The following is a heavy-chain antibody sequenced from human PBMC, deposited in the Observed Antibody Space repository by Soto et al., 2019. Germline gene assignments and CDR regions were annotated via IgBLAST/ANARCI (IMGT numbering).Heavy chain of an antibody. V-gene: IGHV2-5*02. CDR3: IQSRCGGDCLQSYASHYYYGMDV. CDR2: IYWDYDK. D-gene: IGHD2-21*02. Sequence: QITLKESGPTLVKPTQTLTLTCTFSGFSLSTSGVGVGWIRHPPGKALEWLPLIYWDYDKRYSRSLRSRLTINKDTSKNQAVLTMTNMDPVDTATYYCIQSRCGGDCLQSYASHYYYGMDVWGQGTTVTVSS. CDR1: GFSLSTSGVG. J-gene: IGHJ6*02.